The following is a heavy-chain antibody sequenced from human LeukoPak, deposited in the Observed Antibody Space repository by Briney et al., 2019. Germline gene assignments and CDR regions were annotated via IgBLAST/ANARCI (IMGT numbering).Heavy chain of an antibody. J-gene: IGHJ6*02. CDR1: GFTVSSNY. D-gene: IGHD3-3*01. V-gene: IGHV3-53*01. Sequence: PGESLRLSCAASGFTVSSNYMSWVRQAPGRGLEWVAIIYSGGSTYYADSVKGRFTISRDNSKNTLYLQMNSLRAEDTAVYYCASRNRFLEWLYYYYGMDVWGQGTTVTVSS. CDR2: IYSGGST. CDR3: ASRNRFLEWLYYYYGMDV.